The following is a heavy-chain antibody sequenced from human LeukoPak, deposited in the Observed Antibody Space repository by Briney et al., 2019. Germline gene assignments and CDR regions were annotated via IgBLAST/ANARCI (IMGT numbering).Heavy chain of an antibody. CDR2: INPNSGGT. D-gene: IGHD5-24*01. V-gene: IGHV1-2*06. CDR3: ATLSVEMATNVLDY. Sequence: ASVKVSCKASGYTFTGYYMHWVRQAPGQGLEWMGRINPNSGGTNYAQKFQGRVTMTRDTSISTAYMELSRLRSDDTAVYYCATLSVEMATNVLDYWGQGTLVTVSS. CDR1: GYTFTGYY. J-gene: IGHJ4*02.